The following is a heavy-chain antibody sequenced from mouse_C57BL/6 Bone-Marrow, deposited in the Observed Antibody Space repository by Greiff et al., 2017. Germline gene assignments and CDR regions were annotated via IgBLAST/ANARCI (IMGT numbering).Heavy chain of an antibody. CDR3: ASSHHYGSSHYYAMDY. D-gene: IGHD1-1*01. Sequence: QVQLKQSGPGLVAPSQSLSITCTVSGFSLTSYGVHWVRQPPGKGLEWLVVIWSDGSTTYNSALKSRLSISKDNSKSQVFLKMNSLQTDDTAMYYCASSHHYGSSHYYAMDYWGQGTSVTVSS. CDR2: IWSDGST. V-gene: IGHV2-6*03. J-gene: IGHJ4*01. CDR1: GFSLTSYG.